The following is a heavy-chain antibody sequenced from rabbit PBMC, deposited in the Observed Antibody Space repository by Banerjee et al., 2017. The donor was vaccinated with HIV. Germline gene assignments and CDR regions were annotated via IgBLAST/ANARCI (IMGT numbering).Heavy chain of an antibody. J-gene: IGHJ4*01. V-gene: IGHV1S40*01. CDR3: ARDDADNKVLYFDL. CDR1: GFSFSSSYY. CDR2: IYTGSGST. Sequence: QSLEESGGDLVKPGASLTLTCTASGFSFSSSYYMCWVRQAPGKGLELIACIYTGSGSTWYASWVNGRFTISKTSSTTVTLQVTSLTAADTATYFCARDDADNKVLYFDLWGPGTLVTVS. D-gene: IGHD4-2*01.